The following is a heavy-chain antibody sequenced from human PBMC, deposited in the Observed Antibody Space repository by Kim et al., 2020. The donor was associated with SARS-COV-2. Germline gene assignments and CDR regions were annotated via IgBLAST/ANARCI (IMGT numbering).Heavy chain of an antibody. V-gene: IGHV4-34*01. CDR2: INHSGST. D-gene: IGHD1-7*01. CDR1: GGSFSDYY. J-gene: IGHJ5*02. Sequence: ETLSLTCDVYGGSFSDYYWSWIRQPPGKGLEWIGEINHSGSTNYNPSLKSRVIISVDTSKNHLSLKLSSVTAADTAVYYCARGRGLSGTTDWFDPWGQGTLVTVSS. CDR3: ARGRGLSGTTDWFDP.